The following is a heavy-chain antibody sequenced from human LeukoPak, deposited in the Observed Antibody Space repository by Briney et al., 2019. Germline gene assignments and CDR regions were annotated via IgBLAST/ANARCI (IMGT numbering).Heavy chain of an antibody. CDR3: ARDPMYNGGNSGAFDF. CDR1: GFTFRDHF. J-gene: IGHJ3*01. CDR2: ISGSGAT. V-gene: IGHV3-11*01. D-gene: IGHD4-23*01. Sequence: GGSLRLSCAASGFTFRDHFMTWIRQAPGKGLEWISYISGSGATYYADSVKGRFTISRDNAQNSLWLQMNSLRAEDTAVYYCARDPMYNGGNSGAFDFWAKGHWSPSLQ.